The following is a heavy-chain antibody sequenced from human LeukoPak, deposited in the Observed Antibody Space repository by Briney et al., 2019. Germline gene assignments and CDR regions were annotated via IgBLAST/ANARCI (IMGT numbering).Heavy chain of an antibody. CDR3: ASGSYYYDSSGYYRPRYYYYYMDV. CDR1: GYTFTGYY. CDR2: INPNSGGT. J-gene: IGHJ6*03. Sequence: ASVKVSCKASGYTFTGYYMHWVRQAPGQGLEWMGWINPNSGGTNYAQKFQGRVTMTRDTSISTAYMELSSLRSEDTAVYYCASGSYYYDSSGYYRPRYYYYYMDVWGKGTTVTVSS. V-gene: IGHV1-2*02. D-gene: IGHD3-22*01.